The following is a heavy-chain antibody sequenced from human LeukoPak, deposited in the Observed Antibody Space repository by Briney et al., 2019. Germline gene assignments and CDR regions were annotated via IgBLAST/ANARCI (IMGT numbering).Heavy chain of an antibody. CDR1: GGSISSSSYY. CDR2: IYYSGST. J-gene: IGHJ4*02. Sequence: SSETLSLTCTVSGGSISSSSYYWGWIRQPPGKGLEWIGSIYYSGSTYYNPSLKSRVTISVDTSKNQFSLKLSSVTAADTAVYYCARHDDSSGYYSYFFDYWGQGTLVTVSS. CDR3: ARHDDSSGYYSYFFDY. V-gene: IGHV4-39*01. D-gene: IGHD3-22*01.